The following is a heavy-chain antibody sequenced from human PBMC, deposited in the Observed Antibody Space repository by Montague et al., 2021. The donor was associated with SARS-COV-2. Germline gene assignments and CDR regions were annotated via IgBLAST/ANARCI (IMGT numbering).Heavy chain of an antibody. Sequence: SETLSLTCIVSGGSVSSGSYYWSWIRQPPGKGLEWIGYINYSGSTNSNPSLKSTVTISEDTSKNQFSLKLSSVTAADTAVYYRARDPWRITIFGVVTRYGIDVWGQGTTVTVSS. V-gene: IGHV4-61*01. CDR3: ARDPWRITIFGVVTRYGIDV. CDR2: INYSGST. J-gene: IGHJ6*02. CDR1: GGSVSSGSYY. D-gene: IGHD3-3*01.